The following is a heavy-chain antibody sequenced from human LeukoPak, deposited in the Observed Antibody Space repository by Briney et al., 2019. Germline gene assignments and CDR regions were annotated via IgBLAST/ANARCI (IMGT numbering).Heavy chain of an antibody. CDR1: GGSISSSSYY. D-gene: IGHD5-12*01. J-gene: IGHJ4*02. Sequence: SETLSLTCTVSGGSISSSSYYWGWIRQPPGKGLEWIGSIYYSGSTYYNPSLKSRVTISVDTSKNQFSLKLSSVTAADTAVYYCARHLGGYSGLLLPKGARQTPALRYWGQGTLVTVSS. CDR2: IYYSGST. CDR3: ARHLGGYSGLLLPKGARQTPALRY. V-gene: IGHV4-39*01.